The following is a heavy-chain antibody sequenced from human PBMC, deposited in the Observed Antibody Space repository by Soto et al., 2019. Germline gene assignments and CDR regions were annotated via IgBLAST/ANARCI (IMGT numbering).Heavy chain of an antibody. V-gene: IGHV3-53*01. D-gene: IGHD2-15*01. J-gene: IGHJ3*01. CDR2: IYAGGGT. Sequence: GGSLRLSCAASGFTVTRYSMSWVRQAPGKGLEWVSVIYAGGGTYLADSVKGRFTISRDNSKNTLYLQMNSLRAEDTAVYYCARDWQYCSGGSCYSGASDLWGQGTMVTVSS. CDR1: GFTVTRYS. CDR3: ARDWQYCSGGSCYSGASDL.